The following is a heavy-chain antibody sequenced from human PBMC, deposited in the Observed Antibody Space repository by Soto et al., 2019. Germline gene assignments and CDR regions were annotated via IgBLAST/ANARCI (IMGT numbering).Heavy chain of an antibody. D-gene: IGHD2-15*01. J-gene: IGHJ5*01. V-gene: IGHV1-18*04. CDR3: AGPPIGYCDTINCPNWFDS. CDR2: ISTYNGYT. Sequence: GASVKVSCKASGYTFISYGIGWVRQAPGQGLEWLGWISTYNGYTKYAQRLQGRVTLTRDTSTSTAYMELRSLRSDDTAVYYCAGPPIGYCDTINCPNWFDSWGQGTQVTVSS. CDR1: GYTFISYG.